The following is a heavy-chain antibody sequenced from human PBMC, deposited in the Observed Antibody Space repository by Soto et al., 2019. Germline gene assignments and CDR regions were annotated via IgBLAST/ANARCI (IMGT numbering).Heavy chain of an antibody. CDR2: IYHSGST. CDR1: GGSISSSNW. D-gene: IGHD1-26*01. J-gene: IGHJ3*02. Sequence: QVQLQESGPGLVKPSGTLSLTCAVSGGSISSSNWWSWVRQPPGKGLEWIGEIYHSGSTNYNPSLKSRVTISVDRSKNQLSLKLSSVTAADTAVYYCARVGIVGATGRKDAFDIWGQGTMVTVSS. V-gene: IGHV4-4*02. CDR3: ARVGIVGATGRKDAFDI.